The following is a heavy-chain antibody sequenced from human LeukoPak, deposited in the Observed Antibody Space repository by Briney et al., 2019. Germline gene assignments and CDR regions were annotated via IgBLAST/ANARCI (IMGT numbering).Heavy chain of an antibody. CDR2: IYSSGST. Sequence: PSETLSLTCTVSGGSISSYYWSWIRQPAGEGLEWIGRIYSSGSTYYNPSLESRVTMSVDTSKNQFSLKLSSVTAADTALYYCARGIRDSSGWYHFDYWGQGTLVTVSS. CDR3: ARGIRDSSGWYHFDY. D-gene: IGHD6-19*01. CDR1: GGSISSYY. J-gene: IGHJ4*02. V-gene: IGHV4-4*07.